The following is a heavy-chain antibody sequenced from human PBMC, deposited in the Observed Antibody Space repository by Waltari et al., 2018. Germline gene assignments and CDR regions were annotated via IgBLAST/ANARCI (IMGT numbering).Heavy chain of an antibody. Sequence: EVVLVQSGGGLVQPGGSLRLSCAASGFHPSNSWMYWVRQTPGKGLIWVSRINPATGTTNYEDSVRGRFTISGDNAKNTLFLQMDSLRDEDTAIYYCVRGSNGWPGMDIWGQGATVTVSS. CDR3: VRGSNGWPGMDI. CDR2: INPATGTT. D-gene: IGHD6-19*01. V-gene: IGHV3-74*01. CDR1: GFHPSNSW. J-gene: IGHJ6*02.